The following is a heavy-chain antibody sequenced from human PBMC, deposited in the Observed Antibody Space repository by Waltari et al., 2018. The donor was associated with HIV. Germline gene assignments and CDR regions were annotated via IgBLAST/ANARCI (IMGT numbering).Heavy chain of an antibody. V-gene: IGHV3-43D*03. CDR1: GFYFGSYA. J-gene: IGHJ4*02. CDR3: AKDLNRLTVAGAAVDY. CDR2: ISWNGVSS. Sequence: DVQLAESGGVVVQPGGSLRLSCTGSGFYFGSYAMCGVRQAPGKGLEWVSLISWNGVSSDYAGSVKGRFTIARDNSKKSLYLEMTSLRLEDTALYYCAKDLNRLTVAGAAVDYWGQGTLVNVSS. D-gene: IGHD4-17*01.